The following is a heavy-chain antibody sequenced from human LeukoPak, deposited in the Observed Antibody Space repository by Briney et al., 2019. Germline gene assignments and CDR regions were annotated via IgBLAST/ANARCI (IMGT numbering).Heavy chain of an antibody. J-gene: IGHJ4*02. D-gene: IGHD3-10*01. CDR3: ASLLLWFGETGDY. CDR1: GFTFSSYW. CDR2: INSDGSST. V-gene: IGHV3-74*01. Sequence: GSLRLSCAASGFTFSSYWMHWVRQAPGKGLVWVSRINSDGSSTSYADSVKGRFTISRDNAKNTLYLQMNSLRAEDTAVYYCASLLLWFGETGDYWGQGTLVTVSS.